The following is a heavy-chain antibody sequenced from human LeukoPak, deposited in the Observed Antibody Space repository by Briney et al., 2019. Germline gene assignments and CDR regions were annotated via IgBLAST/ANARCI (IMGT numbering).Heavy chain of an antibody. CDR3: ARNWFYSYHFDY. CDR2: INHSGST. CDR1: GGSFSGYY. Sequence: SETLSLTCAVYGGSFSGYYWSWIRQPPGKGLEWIGEINHSGSTNYNPSLKSRVTISVDTSKNQFSLKLSSVTAADTAVYYCARNWFYSYHFDYWGQGTLVTVSS. J-gene: IGHJ4*02. V-gene: IGHV4-34*01. D-gene: IGHD3-9*01.